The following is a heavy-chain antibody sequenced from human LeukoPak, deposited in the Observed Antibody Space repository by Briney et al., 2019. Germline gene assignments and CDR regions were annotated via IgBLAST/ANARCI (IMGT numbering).Heavy chain of an antibody. CDR2: ISSSSSYI. D-gene: IGHD6-19*01. V-gene: IGHV3-21*01. CDR3: ARDCTAVAISRWFDP. CDR1: GFTFSSYS. J-gene: IGHJ5*02. Sequence: GGSLRLSCAASGFTFSSYSMNWVRQAPGKGLEWVSSISSSSSYIYYADSVKGRFTISRDNAKNSLYLQMNSLRAEDMAVYYCARDCTAVAISRWFDPRGQGTLVTVSS.